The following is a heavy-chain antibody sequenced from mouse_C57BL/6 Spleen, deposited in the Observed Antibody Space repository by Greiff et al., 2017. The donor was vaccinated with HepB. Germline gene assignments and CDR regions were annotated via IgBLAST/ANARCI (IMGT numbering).Heavy chain of an antibody. V-gene: IGHV5-9-1*02. D-gene: IGHD2-1*01. J-gene: IGHJ2*01. CDR1: GFTFSSYA. CDR3: TRVGNFYYFDY. CDR2: ISSGGDYI. Sequence: EVKVVESGEGLVKPGGSLKLSCAASGFTFSSYAMSWVRQTPEKRLEWVAYISSGGDYIYYADTVKGRFTISRDNARNTLYLQMSSLKSEDTAMYYCTRVGNFYYFDYWGQGTTLTVSS.